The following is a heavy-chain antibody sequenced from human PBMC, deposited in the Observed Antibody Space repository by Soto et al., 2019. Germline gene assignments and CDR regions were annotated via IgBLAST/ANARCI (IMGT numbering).Heavy chain of an antibody. J-gene: IGHJ4*02. V-gene: IGHV3-30-3*01. CDR2: ISDDGSNK. CDR3: SSGYYSSPDY. Sequence: GGSLRLSCAASGFTFSSYLMRWVRQAPGKGLEWVAVISDDGSNKYYADSVKGRFTISRDNSKNTLYLQMNSLRDEDTAVYYCSSGYYSSPDYWGQGTLVTVSS. CDR1: GFTFSSYL. D-gene: IGHD3-22*01.